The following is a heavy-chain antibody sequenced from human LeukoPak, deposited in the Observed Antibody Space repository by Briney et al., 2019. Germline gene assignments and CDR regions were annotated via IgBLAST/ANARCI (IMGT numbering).Heavy chain of an antibody. D-gene: IGHD1-14*01. CDR3: AKTPPRSRPNYYYYGMDV. CDR1: GYTFTSYG. Sequence: ASVKVSCKASGYTFTSYGISWVRQAPGQGLEWMGWISAYNGNTNYAQKLQGRVTMTTDTSTSTAYMELRSLRSDDTAVYYCAKTPPRSRPNYYYYGMDVWGQGTTVTVSS. J-gene: IGHJ6*02. CDR2: ISAYNGNT. V-gene: IGHV1-18*01.